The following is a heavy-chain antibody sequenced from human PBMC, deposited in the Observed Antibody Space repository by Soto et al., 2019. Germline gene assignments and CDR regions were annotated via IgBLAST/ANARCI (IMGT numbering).Heavy chain of an antibody. CDR3: ARVAATLSTVWMDV. J-gene: IGHJ6*02. CDR2: IYKSATT. V-gene: IGHV4-39*01. Sequence: PSETLSLTCSVSGDSISNLDYFWAWIRQPPGQALEYIGYIYKSATTYYNPSFESRVAISVDTSKSQFSLRLSLVTAADSAVYYCARVAATLSTVWMDVWGQGTTVTVSS. CDR1: GDSISNLDYF. D-gene: IGHD4-4*01.